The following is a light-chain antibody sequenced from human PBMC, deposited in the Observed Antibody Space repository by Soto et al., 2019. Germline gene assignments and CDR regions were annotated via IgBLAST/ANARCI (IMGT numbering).Light chain of an antibody. CDR1: QSISSW. CDR2: KAS. Sequence: DIQMTQSPSTLSASVGDRVTITCRASQSISSWLAWYQQKPGKAPKSLIYKASSLESGVPSRFSGSGSGTEFTLTISSLQPDDFATYYCQQYNSYTITFGPGTRLEIK. V-gene: IGKV1-5*03. J-gene: IGKJ5*01. CDR3: QQYNSYTIT.